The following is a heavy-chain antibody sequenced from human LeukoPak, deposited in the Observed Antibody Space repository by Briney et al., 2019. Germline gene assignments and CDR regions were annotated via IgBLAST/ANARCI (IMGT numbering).Heavy chain of an antibody. Sequence: KPSETLSLTCAVSGGSISSSNWWSWVRQPPGKGLEWIGEIYHSGSTNYNPSLKSRVTISVDKSKNQFSLKLSSVTAADTAVYYCARDLRVRGVIDAFGIWGQGTMVTVSS. CDR2: IYHSGST. J-gene: IGHJ3*02. D-gene: IGHD3-10*01. V-gene: IGHV4-4*02. CDR1: GGSISSSNW. CDR3: ARDLRVRGVIDAFGI.